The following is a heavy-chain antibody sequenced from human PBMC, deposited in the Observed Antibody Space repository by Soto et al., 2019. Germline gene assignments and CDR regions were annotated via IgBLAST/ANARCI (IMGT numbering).Heavy chain of an antibody. J-gene: IGHJ6*02. CDR2: MNEDGRAK. Sequence: WGSLRPSCEASEFIFSRHWMNWVRQAPGKGLEWVADMNEDGRAKNYVDSVKGRFTISRENAKNSLYLQMNSLRSEDTAVYYCASGLLTARYYYTFDXWGQGTTVTVS. D-gene: IGHD6-6*01. CDR1: EFIFSRHW. CDR3: ASGLLTARYYYTFDX. V-gene: IGHV3-7*03.